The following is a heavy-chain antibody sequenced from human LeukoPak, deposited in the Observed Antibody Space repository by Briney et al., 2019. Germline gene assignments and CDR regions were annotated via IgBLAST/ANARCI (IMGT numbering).Heavy chain of an antibody. CDR3: TRSSSWYLWFDP. J-gene: IGHJ5*02. V-gene: IGHV3-49*04. CDR2: IRSKAYGGTT. CDR1: GFAFGDYA. D-gene: IGHD6-13*01. Sequence: GGSLRLSCTASGFAFGDYAMSWVRQAPGKGLEWVGFIRSKAYGGTTEYAASVKGRFTISRDDSKSIAYLQMNSLKTEDTAVYYCTRSSSWYLWFDPWGQGTLVTVSS.